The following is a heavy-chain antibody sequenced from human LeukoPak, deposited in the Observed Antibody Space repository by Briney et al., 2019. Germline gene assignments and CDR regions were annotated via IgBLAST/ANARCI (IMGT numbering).Heavy chain of an antibody. D-gene: IGHD5-12*01. Sequence: SETLSFTCAAYGGSFSGYYWSWIRQPPGKGMEWIGEINHSGSTNYNPSLKSRVTISVDTSKNQFSLKLSSVTAADTAVYHCARGLFSGYDYLYYYYYMDVWGKGTTVTVSS. CDR2: INHSGST. J-gene: IGHJ6*03. V-gene: IGHV4-34*01. CDR1: GGSFSGYY. CDR3: ARGLFSGYDYLYYYYYMDV.